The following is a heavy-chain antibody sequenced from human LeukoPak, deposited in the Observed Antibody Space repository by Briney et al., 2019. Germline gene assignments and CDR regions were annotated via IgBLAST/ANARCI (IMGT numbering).Heavy chain of an antibody. J-gene: IGHJ4*02. Sequence: SETLSLICTVSGGFISGHYWSWIRQPPGKGLEWIGYIFYTGSTDYNPSLRSRITMSVDTSKNQFSLRLTSVTAADTAVYYCARQNPAVGGQGLDYWGQGILVTVFS. CDR1: GGFISGHY. CDR3: ARQNPAVGGQGLDY. D-gene: IGHD6-13*01. CDR2: IFYTGST. V-gene: IGHV4-59*08.